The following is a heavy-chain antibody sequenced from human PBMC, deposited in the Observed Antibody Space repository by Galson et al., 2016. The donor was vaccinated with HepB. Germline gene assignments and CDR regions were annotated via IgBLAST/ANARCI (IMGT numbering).Heavy chain of an antibody. CDR1: GFTFSSYW. V-gene: IGHV3-74*01. J-gene: IGHJ4*02. CDR2: INSDGSST. CDR3: ARFSGRYNGDFDY. Sequence: SLRLSCAASGFTFSSYWMHWVRQAPGKGLVWVSRINSDGSSTSYADSVKVRFTISRDNAKNTLYLQMNSLRAEDTAVYFCARFSGRYNGDFDYWGQGTLVTVSS. D-gene: IGHD1-26*01.